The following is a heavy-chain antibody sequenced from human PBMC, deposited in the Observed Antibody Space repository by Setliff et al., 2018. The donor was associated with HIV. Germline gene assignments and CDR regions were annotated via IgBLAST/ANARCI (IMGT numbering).Heavy chain of an antibody. CDR3: ARRGAVSADFDS. Sequence: LSLTCTVSGGSIRTGAYYWGWIRQPPGKGLEWIGSIYYDGRTFYKPSLKSRLTISVDTSKNQFSLSLNSVTAADTAVYFCARRGAVSADFDSWGQGTLVTVSS. D-gene: IGHD3-16*01. CDR1: GGSIRTGAYY. J-gene: IGHJ5*01. CDR2: IYYDGRT. V-gene: IGHV4-39*07.